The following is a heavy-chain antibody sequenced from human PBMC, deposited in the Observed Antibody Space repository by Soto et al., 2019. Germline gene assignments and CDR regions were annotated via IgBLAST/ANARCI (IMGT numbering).Heavy chain of an antibody. V-gene: IGHV4-59*08. CDR3: ARSGGYSGYDSGDAFDI. CDR2: IYYSGST. CDR1: GGSISSYC. Sequence: LEILSLTCTVSGGSISSYCWSWIRQPPGKGLEWIGYIYYSGSTNYNPSLKSRVTISVDTSKNQFSLKLSSVTAADTAVYYCARSGGYSGYDSGDAFDIWGQGTMVTVSS. J-gene: IGHJ3*02. D-gene: IGHD5-12*01.